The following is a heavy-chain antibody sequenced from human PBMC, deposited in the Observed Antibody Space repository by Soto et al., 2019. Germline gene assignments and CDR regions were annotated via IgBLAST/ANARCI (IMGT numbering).Heavy chain of an antibody. D-gene: IGHD3-22*01. V-gene: IGHV4-31*03. J-gene: IGHJ5*02. CDR1: GGSISGYY. CDR3: ARGGDYYDSSGTWGSNWFDP. CDR2: IYYSGST. Sequence: PSETLSLTCTVSGGSISGYYWSWIRQHPGKGLEWIGYIYYSGSTYYNPSLKSRVTISVDTSKNQFSLKLSSVTAADTAVYYCARGGDYYDSSGTWGSNWFDPWGQGTLVTVSS.